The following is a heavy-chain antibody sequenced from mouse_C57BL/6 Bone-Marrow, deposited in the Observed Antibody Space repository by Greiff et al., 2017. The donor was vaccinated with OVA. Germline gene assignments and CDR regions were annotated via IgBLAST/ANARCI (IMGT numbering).Heavy chain of an antibody. D-gene: IGHD2-10*02. CDR3: ARDWSIFAY. V-gene: IGHV5-4*01. CDR2: ISDGGSYT. CDR1: GFTFSSYA. J-gene: IGHJ3*01. Sequence: EVQRVESGGGLVKPGGSLKLSCAASGFTFSSYAMSWVRLTPEKRLEWVATISDGGSYTYYPDNVKGRFTISRDNAKNNLYLQMSHLKSEDTAMYYCARDWSIFAYWGQGTLVTVSA.